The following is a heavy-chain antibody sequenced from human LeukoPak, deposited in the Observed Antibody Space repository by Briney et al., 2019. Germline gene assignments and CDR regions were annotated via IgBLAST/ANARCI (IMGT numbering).Heavy chain of an antibody. D-gene: IGHD3-22*01. CDR2: INPSGGST. V-gene: IGHV1-46*01. CDR3: ASATYYYDSSGYD. Sequence: ASVKVSCTASGYTFTSYYMHWVRQAPGQGLEWMGIINPSGGSTSYAQKFQGRVTMTRDTSTSTVYMELSSLRSEDTAVYYCASATYYYDSSGYDWGQGTLVTVSS. CDR1: GYTFTSYY. J-gene: IGHJ4*02.